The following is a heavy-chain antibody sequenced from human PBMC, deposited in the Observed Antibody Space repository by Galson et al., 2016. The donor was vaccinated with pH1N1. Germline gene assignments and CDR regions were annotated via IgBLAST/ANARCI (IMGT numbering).Heavy chain of an antibody. J-gene: IGHJ4*02. Sequence: SVKVSCKASGGSFSNYAISWVRQAPGQGLEWMGGVIPTLRTTTYAQSLQGRVTITADESTNTAYMELSSLSFEDTAVYYCARGNYRTQELDYWGQGTLVTVTS. D-gene: IGHD1-7*01. CDR3: ARGNYRTQELDY. V-gene: IGHV1-69*13. CDR2: VIPTLRTT. CDR1: GGSFSNYA.